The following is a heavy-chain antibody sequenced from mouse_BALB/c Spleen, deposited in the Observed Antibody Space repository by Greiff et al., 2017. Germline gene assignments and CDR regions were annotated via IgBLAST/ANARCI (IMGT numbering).Heavy chain of an antibody. D-gene: IGHD2-2*01. J-gene: IGHJ4*01. Sequence: EVKLVESGGGLVKPGGSLKLSCAASGFPFSDYYMYWVRQTPEKRLEWVATISDGGSYTYYPDSVKGRFTISRDNAKNNLYLQMSSLKSEDTAMYYCAGGYLYAMDYWGQGTSVTVSS. CDR1: GFPFSDYY. CDR3: AGGYLYAMDY. V-gene: IGHV5-4*02. CDR2: ISDGGSYT.